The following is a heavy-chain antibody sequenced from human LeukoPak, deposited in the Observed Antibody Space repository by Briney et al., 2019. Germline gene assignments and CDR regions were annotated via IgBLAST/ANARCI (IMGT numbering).Heavy chain of an antibody. Sequence: PGGSLRLSCAASGFSFTSYTMNWVRQAPGKGLEWVSSISSTNSYIYYADSLEGRFTVSRDNAKKSLYLKMTSLRAEDTAVYYCARVDTPPHIGIRRNWYFDLWGRGTLVTVSS. V-gene: IGHV3-21*01. D-gene: IGHD5-12*01. CDR3: ARVDTPPHIGIRRNWYFDL. CDR2: ISSTNSYI. CDR1: GFSFTSYT. J-gene: IGHJ2*01.